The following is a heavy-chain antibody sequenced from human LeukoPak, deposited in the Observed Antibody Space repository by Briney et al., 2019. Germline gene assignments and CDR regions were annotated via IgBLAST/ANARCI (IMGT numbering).Heavy chain of an antibody. Sequence: PGGSLRLSCAVSGFTFRRHAMSWVRQAPAQGLEWGSAISCSGGSTYYADSVTGRFTISRDNSKNTLYLQMNSLRAEDTAVYYCAKDHLSVRYYDSSGYLSLPDYWGQGTLVTVSS. CDR2: ISCSGGST. V-gene: IGHV3-23*01. D-gene: IGHD3-22*01. CDR3: AKDHLSVRYYDSSGYLSLPDY. CDR1: GFTFRRHA. J-gene: IGHJ4*02.